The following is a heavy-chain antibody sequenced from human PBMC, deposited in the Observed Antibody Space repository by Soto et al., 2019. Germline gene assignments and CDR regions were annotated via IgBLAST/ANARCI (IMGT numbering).Heavy chain of an antibody. CDR3: ARALYYDSSGFTPVDF. Sequence: GGSLRLSCAASGFTFSDYYMNWIRQAPGRGPEWVSCISSRSTYTNYADSVKGRFTISRDDAKDLLYLQMNSLRAEDTAVYYCARALYYDSSGFTPVDFWGQGTLVTVSS. V-gene: IGHV3-11*06. CDR2: ISSRSTYT. D-gene: IGHD3-22*01. CDR1: GFTFSDYY. J-gene: IGHJ4*02.